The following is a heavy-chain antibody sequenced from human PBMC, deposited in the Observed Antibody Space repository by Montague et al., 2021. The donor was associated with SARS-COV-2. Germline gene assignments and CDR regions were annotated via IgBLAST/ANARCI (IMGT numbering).Heavy chain of an antibody. J-gene: IGHJ4*02. D-gene: IGHD6-6*01. CDR1: GFTFSSYA. Sequence: SLRLSCAASGFTFSSYAMYWVRQAPGKGLEWVAVISYDGSNKYYADSVKDRFTISRDNSKNTLYLQMNSLRAEDTAVYYCARDLEYSSSPPFDYWGQGTLVTVSS. V-gene: IGHV3-30-3*01. CDR2: ISYDGSNK. CDR3: ARDLEYSSSPPFDY.